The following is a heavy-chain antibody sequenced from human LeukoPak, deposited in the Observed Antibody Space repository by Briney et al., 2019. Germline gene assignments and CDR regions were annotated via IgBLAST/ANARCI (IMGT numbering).Heavy chain of an antibody. Sequence: GASVKVSCKASGDTFSSYAISWVRQAPGQGLEWMGGIIPIFGTANYAQKFQGRVTITADESTSTAYMELSSLRSEDTAVYYCASGFGSTAMVTFDYWGQGTLVTVSS. V-gene: IGHV1-69*13. D-gene: IGHD5-18*01. J-gene: IGHJ4*02. CDR1: GDTFSSYA. CDR3: ASGFGSTAMVTFDY. CDR2: IIPIFGTA.